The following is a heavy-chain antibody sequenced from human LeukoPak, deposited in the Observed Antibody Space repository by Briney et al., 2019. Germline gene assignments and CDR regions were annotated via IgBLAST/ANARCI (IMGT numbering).Heavy chain of an antibody. V-gene: IGHV5-51*01. CDR3: ARGTGSGTYTAYYFDY. J-gene: IGHJ4*02. D-gene: IGHD3-10*01. CDR1: GYSFTSYW. CDR2: IYPGDSDT. Sequence: GESLKISCKGSGYSFTSYWIGWVRPMPGKGLEWMGIIYPGDSDTRYSPSFQGQVTISADKSISTAYLQWSSLKASDTAMYYCARGTGSGTYTAYYFDYWGQGTLVTVSS.